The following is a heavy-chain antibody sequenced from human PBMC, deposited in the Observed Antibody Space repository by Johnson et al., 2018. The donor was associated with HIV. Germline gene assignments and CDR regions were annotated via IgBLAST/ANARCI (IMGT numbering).Heavy chain of an antibody. Sequence: VQLVESGGGLVKPGGSLRLSCAASGFTLSNAWMSWVRQAPGKGLEWVGRIKSKTDGGTTDYTTPVKGRFTISRDDSKNTLYLQMNSLKTEDTAVYYCTTDCITMVQGDAFDIWGQGTMVTVSS. CDR2: IKSKTDGGTT. D-gene: IGHD3-10*01. CDR1: GFTLSNAW. V-gene: IGHV3-15*01. J-gene: IGHJ3*02. CDR3: TTDCITMVQGDAFDI.